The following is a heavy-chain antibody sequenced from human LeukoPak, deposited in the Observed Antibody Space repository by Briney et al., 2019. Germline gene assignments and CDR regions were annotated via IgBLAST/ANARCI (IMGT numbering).Heavy chain of an antibody. V-gene: IGHV3-30*18. CDR3: AKMRVGTAHFDY. CDR1: GFTFSSYW. Sequence: PGGSLRLSCAASGFTFSSYWMSWVRQAPGKGLEWVVVISHDGSNNNYADSVKGRFTISRDNSKNTLYLQMNSLRPEDTAVYYCAKMRVGTAHFDYWGQGTLVTVSS. J-gene: IGHJ4*02. CDR2: ISHDGSNN. D-gene: IGHD2-15*01.